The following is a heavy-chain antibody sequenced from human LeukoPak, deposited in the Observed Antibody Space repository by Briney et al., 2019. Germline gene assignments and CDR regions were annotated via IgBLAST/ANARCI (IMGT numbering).Heavy chain of an antibody. CDR1: GGSISSYY. D-gene: IGHD6-19*01. Sequence: SETLSLTCTVSGGSISSYYWSWIRQPPGKGLEWIGYIYYSGSTNYNPSLKSRVTISVDTSKNQFSLKLSSVTAADTAVYYCARQGYSSGLLDYWGQGTLVRV. J-gene: IGHJ4*02. CDR2: IYYSGST. V-gene: IGHV4-59*08. CDR3: ARQGYSSGLLDY.